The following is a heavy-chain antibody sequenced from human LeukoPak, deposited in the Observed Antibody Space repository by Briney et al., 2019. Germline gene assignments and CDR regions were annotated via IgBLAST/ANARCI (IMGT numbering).Heavy chain of an antibody. CDR1: GYTFTGYY. CDR3: ARALARAVAGSY. V-gene: IGHV1-2*02. Sequence: ASVKVSCKASGYTFTGYYMHWVRQAPGQGLEWMGWINPNSGGTNYAQKFQGRVTMTRDTSISTAYMELSRLRSDDTAVYYCARALARAVAGSYWGQGTLATVSS. J-gene: IGHJ4*02. D-gene: IGHD6-19*01. CDR2: INPNSGGT.